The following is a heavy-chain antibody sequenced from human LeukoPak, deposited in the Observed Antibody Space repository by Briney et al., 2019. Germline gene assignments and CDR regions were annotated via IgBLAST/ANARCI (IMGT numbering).Heavy chain of an antibody. D-gene: IGHD3-16*01. CDR3: ARGSPYDEPHNWFDP. CDR1: GGTFSSYA. CDR2: IIPIFGTA. Sequence: SVKVSCKASGGTFSSYAISWVRQAPGQGLEWMGGIIPIFGTANYAQKFQGRVTITADESTSTAYMELSSLRSEDTAVYYCARGSPYDEPHNWFDPWGQGTLVTVSS. J-gene: IGHJ5*02. V-gene: IGHV1-69*13.